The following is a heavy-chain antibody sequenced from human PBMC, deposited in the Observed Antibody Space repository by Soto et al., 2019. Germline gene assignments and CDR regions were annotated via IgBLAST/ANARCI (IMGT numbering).Heavy chain of an antibody. D-gene: IGHD3-16*01. J-gene: IGHJ4*02. V-gene: IGHV3-33*01. CDR1: GFTFSSYG. Sequence: LRLSCAASGFTFSSYGMHWVRQAPGKGLEWVAVIWYDGSNKYYADSVKGRFTISRDNSKNTLYLQMNSLRAEDTAVYYCAREGHAGGRSDYWGQGTLVTVSS. CDR3: AREGHAGGRSDY. CDR2: IWYDGSNK.